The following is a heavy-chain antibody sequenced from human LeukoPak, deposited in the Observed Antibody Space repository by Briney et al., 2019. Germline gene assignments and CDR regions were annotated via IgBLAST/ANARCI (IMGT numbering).Heavy chain of an antibody. CDR1: GGSISSSSYY. CDR2: IYYSGST. V-gene: IGHV4-39*07. CDR3: ARETSLAGFASGLGFNY. D-gene: IGHD6-19*01. Sequence: PSETLSLTCTVSGGSISSSSYYWGWIRQPPGKGLEWIGSIYYSGSTYYNPSLKSRVTISVDMPKNHFSLKLTSVTAADTATYYCARETSLAGFASGLGFNYWGQGILVTVSS. J-gene: IGHJ4*02.